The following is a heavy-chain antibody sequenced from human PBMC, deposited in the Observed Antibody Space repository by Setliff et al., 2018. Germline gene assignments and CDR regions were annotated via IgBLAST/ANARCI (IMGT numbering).Heavy chain of an antibody. CDR3: ARRETYYNFWSGYYAY. CDR1: GGSIRNEGYY. V-gene: IGHV4-4*07. Sequence: SETLSLTCTVSGGSIRNEGYYWNWIRQPAGQGLEWIGRIYTSGTTNYNPSLTSRVTMSMDTSKNHFSLNLKSVTAADTAVYYCARRETYYNFWSGYYAYWGQGTLVTVSS. CDR2: IYTSGTT. J-gene: IGHJ4*02. D-gene: IGHD3-3*01.